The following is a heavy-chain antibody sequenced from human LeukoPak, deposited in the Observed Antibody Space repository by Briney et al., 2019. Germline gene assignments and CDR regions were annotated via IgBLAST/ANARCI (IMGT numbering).Heavy chain of an antibody. CDR2: IKQDGSEK. V-gene: IGHV3-7*03. CDR1: GFTFSSYW. D-gene: IGHD2-8*01. Sequence: QPGGSLRLSCAASGFTFSSYWMSWVRQAPGKGLEWVANIKQDGSEKYYVDSVKGRFTISRDNAKNSLYLQMNSLRAEDTAVYYCAREFMRYCTNGVCYTDNYNFDYWGQGTQVTVSS. J-gene: IGHJ4*02. CDR3: AREFMRYCTNGVCYTDNYNFDY.